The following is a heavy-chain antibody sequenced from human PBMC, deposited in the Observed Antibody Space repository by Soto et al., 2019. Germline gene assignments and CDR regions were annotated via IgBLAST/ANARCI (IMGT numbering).Heavy chain of an antibody. Sequence: PGGSLRLSCAASGFTFSSFWMSWVRQAPGKGLEWVANIKQDGSEKYYADSVKGRFTISRDNARRSLFLQMTSLTAEDTAMYYCVRGGGGGLFDPWGQGTMVTVSS. D-gene: IGHD2-15*01. J-gene: IGHJ5*02. CDR1: GFTFSSFW. CDR2: IKQDGSEK. CDR3: VRGGGGGLFDP. V-gene: IGHV3-7*01.